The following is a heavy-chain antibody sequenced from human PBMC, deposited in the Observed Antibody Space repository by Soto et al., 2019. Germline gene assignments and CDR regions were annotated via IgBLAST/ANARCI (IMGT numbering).Heavy chain of an antibody. V-gene: IGHV3-23*01. D-gene: IGHD3-10*01. J-gene: IGHJ4*02. Sequence: EVQLLESGGGLVQPGGSLRLSCAASGFTFSSYAMSWVRQAPGKGLEWVSAISGSGGSTYYADSVKGRFTISRDNSKNTLYLQMNSLRAEETAVYYCAKGPGGERMFDYWGQGTLVTVSS. CDR1: GFTFSSYA. CDR2: ISGSGGST. CDR3: AKGPGGERMFDY.